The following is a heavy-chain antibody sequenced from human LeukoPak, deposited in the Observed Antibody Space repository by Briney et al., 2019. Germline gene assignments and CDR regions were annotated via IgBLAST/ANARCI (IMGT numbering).Heavy chain of an antibody. J-gene: IGHJ4*02. CDR1: GFTFSNYA. D-gene: IGHD1-1*01. Sequence: PGGSLRLSCAASGFTFSNYAMSWVRQAPGKGLEWVISGSGYNTYYADSVKGRFTISRDNAKNSLYLQMNSLRAEDTAVYYCARDYPQLGWDYWGQGTLVTVSS. CDR2: SGSGYNT. V-gene: IGHV3-23*01. CDR3: ARDYPQLGWDY.